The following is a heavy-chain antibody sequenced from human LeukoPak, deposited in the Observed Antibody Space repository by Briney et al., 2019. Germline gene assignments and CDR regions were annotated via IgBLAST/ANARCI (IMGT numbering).Heavy chain of an antibody. CDR3: ARQSGYSGSHPFDY. CDR1: GDSVSSNSGA. D-gene: IGHD6-13*01. Sequence: SQTLSLTCAISGDSVSSNSGAWNWIRQSPSRGLEWLGRTYYRSKWYNDYAVSVKSRITINPDTSKSQFSLQVNSVTPEDTAVYYCARQSGYSGSHPFDYWGQGTLVTVSS. J-gene: IGHJ4*02. CDR2: TYYRSKWYN. V-gene: IGHV6-1*01.